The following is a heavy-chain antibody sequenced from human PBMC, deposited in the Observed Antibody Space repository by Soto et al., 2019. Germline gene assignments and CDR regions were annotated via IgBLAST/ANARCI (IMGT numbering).Heavy chain of an antibody. D-gene: IGHD2-21*02. CDR2: INHSGST. J-gene: IGHJ4*02. CDR1: GGSFSGYY. V-gene: IGHV4-34*01. CDR3: ARGLVFLY. Sequence: QVQLQQWGAGLLKPSETLSLTCAVYGGSFSGYYWSWIRQPPGKGLEWIGEINHSGSTNYNPSLKSRVTISVDTSKNQFSLKLSSVTAADTAVYYCARGLVFLYWGQGTLVTVSS.